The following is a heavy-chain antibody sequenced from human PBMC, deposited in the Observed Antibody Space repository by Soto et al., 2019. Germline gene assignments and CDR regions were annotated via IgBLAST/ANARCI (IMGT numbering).Heavy chain of an antibody. CDR2: IYYSGST. J-gene: IGHJ3*02. CDR3: ARRPHDYGDYENAFDI. CDR1: GGSISSYY. D-gene: IGHD4-17*01. V-gene: IGHV4-59*08. Sequence: TSETLSLTCTVSGGSISSYYWSWIRQPPGKGLEWIGYIYYSGSTYYNPSLKSRVTISVDTSKNQFSLKLSSVTAADTAVYYCARRPHDYGDYENAFDIWGQGTTVTVSS.